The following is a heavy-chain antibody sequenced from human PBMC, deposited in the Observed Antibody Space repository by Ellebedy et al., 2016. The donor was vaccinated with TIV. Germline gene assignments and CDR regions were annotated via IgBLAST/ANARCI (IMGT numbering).Heavy chain of an antibody. D-gene: IGHD2-15*01. J-gene: IGHJ3*02. Sequence: GESLKISXKGSGYSFTSYWICWVRQMPGKGLEWMGRIDPSDSYTNYSPSFQGHVTISADKSISTAYLQWSSLKASDTAMYYCARPITVAATRGDAFDIWGQGTMVTVSS. CDR2: IDPSDSYT. CDR1: GYSFTSYW. V-gene: IGHV5-10-1*01. CDR3: ARPITVAATRGDAFDI.